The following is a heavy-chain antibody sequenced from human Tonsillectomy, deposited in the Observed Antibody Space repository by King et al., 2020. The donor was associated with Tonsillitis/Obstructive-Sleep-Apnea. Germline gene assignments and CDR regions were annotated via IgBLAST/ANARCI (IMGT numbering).Heavy chain of an antibody. D-gene: IGHD3-10*01. J-gene: IGHJ6*03. CDR2: INHSGNT. V-gene: IGHV4-34*01. Sequence: VQLQQWGAGLLKPSETLSLTCTIYGGSFSGYYWSWIRQPPGKGLEWIGEINHSGNTNYNPSLKSRVTISVDTSKNQFSLKANSVTAADTAVYYCARRGHMDVWGTGTTVTVSS. CDR3: ARRGHMDV. CDR1: GGSFSGYY.